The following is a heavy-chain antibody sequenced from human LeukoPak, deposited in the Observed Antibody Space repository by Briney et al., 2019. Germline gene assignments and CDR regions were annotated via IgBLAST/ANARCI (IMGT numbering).Heavy chain of an antibody. Sequence: GGSLRLSCAASGFTFSTYSMNWVRQAPGKGLEWVSSISSSSSYIYYADSVKGRFTISRDNAKNSLYLQMNSLRAEDTAVYYCARTSYDFWSGRNWFDPWSQGTLVTVSS. CDR1: GFTFSTYS. V-gene: IGHV3-21*01. CDR2: ISSSSSYI. J-gene: IGHJ5*02. D-gene: IGHD3-3*01. CDR3: ARTSYDFWSGRNWFDP.